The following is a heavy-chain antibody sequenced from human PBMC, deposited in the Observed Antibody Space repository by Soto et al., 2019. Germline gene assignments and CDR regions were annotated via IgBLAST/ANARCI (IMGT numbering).Heavy chain of an antibody. J-gene: IGHJ6*02. Sequence: SYTLSLTCTVSGGSISSSSYYWGWIRQPPGKGLEWIGSIYYSGSTYYNPSLKSRVTISVDTSKNQFSLKLSSVTAADTAVYYCARRLSWSGYFDYYYYGMDVWGQGTTVT. CDR2: IYYSGST. CDR1: GGSISSSSYY. D-gene: IGHD3-3*01. V-gene: IGHV4-39*01. CDR3: ARRLSWSGYFDYYYYGMDV.